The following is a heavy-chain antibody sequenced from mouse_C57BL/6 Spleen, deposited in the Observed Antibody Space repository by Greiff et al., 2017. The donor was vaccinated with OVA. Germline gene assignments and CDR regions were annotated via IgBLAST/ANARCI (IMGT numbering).Heavy chain of an antibody. V-gene: IGHV1-26*01. D-gene: IGHD2-3*01. J-gene: IGHJ2*01. Sequence: EVKLQQSGPELVKPGASVKISCKASGYTFTDYYMNWVKQSHGKSLEWIGDINPNNGGTSYNQKFKGKATLTVDKASSTAYMELRSLTSEDSAVYYCARRGGYYDYWGQGTTLTVSS. CDR2: INPNNGGT. CDR3: ARRGGYYDY. CDR1: GYTFTDYY.